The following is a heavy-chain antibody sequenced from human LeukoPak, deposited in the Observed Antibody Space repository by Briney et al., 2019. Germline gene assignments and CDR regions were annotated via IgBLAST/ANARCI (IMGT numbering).Heavy chain of an antibody. CDR1: GYTCTSYY. Sequence: ASVKVSCKASGYTCTSYYMHWVRQAPGQGLEWMGVINPSGGSTSYAQKFQGRVTMTRDTSTTTVYMELSSLRSEDTAVYYCAREGDTVMARRYFDYWGQGTLVTVSS. V-gene: IGHV1-46*01. CDR3: AREGDTVMARRYFDY. CDR2: INPSGGST. J-gene: IGHJ4*02. D-gene: IGHD5-18*01.